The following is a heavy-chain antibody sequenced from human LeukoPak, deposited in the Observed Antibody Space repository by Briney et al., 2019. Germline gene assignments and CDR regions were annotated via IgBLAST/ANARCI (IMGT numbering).Heavy chain of an antibody. CDR3: ARGVAGSYYYYYMDV. V-gene: IGHV1-2*02. CDR1: GYTFTGYY. Sequence: ASVKVSCKASGYTFTGYYMHWVRQAPGQGLEWMGWINPNSGGTNYAQKFQGRVTMTRDTSISTAYMELSRLRSDDTAVYYCARGVAGSYYYYYMDVWGKGTTVTVSS. J-gene: IGHJ6*03. D-gene: IGHD6-19*01. CDR2: INPNSGGT.